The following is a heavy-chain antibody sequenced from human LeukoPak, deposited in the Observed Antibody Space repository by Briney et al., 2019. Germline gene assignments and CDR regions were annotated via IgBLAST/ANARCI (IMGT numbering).Heavy chain of an antibody. D-gene: IGHD6-13*01. V-gene: IGHV4-59*01. Sequence: SETLSLTCTVSGCSISSYYWSWIRQPPGKGLEWIGYIYYSGSTNYNPSLKSRVTISVDTSKNQFSLKLSSVTAADTAVDYCARSDSSSWGYYYYYYMDVWGKGTTVTVSS. CDR2: IYYSGST. CDR1: GCSISSYY. J-gene: IGHJ6*03. CDR3: ARSDSSSWGYYYYYYMDV.